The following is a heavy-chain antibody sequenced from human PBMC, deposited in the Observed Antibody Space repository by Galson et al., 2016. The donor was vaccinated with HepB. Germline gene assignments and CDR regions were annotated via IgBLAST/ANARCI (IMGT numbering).Heavy chain of an antibody. CDR3: ARDGDAYNFDY. CDR1: GFTFSRSW. Sequence: SLRLSCAASGFTFSRSWMSWVRQAPGKGLVWVSRIKSDESWKNYADSVKGRFTISRDNAKNTLYLQMNSLRAEDTAVYYCARDGDAYNFDYWGQGTLVTVSS. D-gene: IGHD5-24*01. V-gene: IGHV3-74*01. CDR2: IKSDESWK. J-gene: IGHJ4*02.